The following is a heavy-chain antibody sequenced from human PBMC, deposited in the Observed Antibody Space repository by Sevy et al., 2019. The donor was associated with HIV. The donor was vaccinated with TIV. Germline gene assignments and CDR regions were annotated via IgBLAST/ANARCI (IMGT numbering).Heavy chain of an antibody. J-gene: IGHJ4*02. D-gene: IGHD2-8*01. V-gene: IGHV3-23*01. Sequence: GGSLRLSCAASGFDFSIYSMSWVRQAPGKGLEWVSTLSFVCGNINYADTVKGRVTISRNNSKSSVYLQMNNMRVEDTAVYYCAREGCTKPHDYWGQGTLVTVSS. CDR3: AREGCTKPHDY. CDR2: LSFVCGNI. CDR1: GFDFSIYS.